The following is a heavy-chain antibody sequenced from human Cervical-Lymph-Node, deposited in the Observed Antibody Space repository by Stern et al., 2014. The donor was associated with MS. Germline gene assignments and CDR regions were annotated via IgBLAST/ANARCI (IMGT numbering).Heavy chain of an antibody. Sequence: QVQLVGSGGGLVKPGGSLRLSCAASGFTFSDHYMSWIRQAPGQGLEWVSYISSIGYTLYYADSVKGRFTISRDNDKNSLYLQMYSLRAEDTAIYYCAKGLGFLEWLRNYNLDVWGQGTTVTVSS. D-gene: IGHD3-3*01. CDR1: GFTFSDHY. CDR2: ISSIGYTL. V-gene: IGHV3-11*01. CDR3: AKGLGFLEWLRNYNLDV. J-gene: IGHJ6*02.